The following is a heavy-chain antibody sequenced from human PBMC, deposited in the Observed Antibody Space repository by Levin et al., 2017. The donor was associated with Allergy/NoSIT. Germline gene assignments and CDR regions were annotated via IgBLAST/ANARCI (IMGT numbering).Heavy chain of an antibody. CDR2: IYYSGST. CDR1: GGSISSSSYY. Sequence: PSETLSLTCTVSGGSISSSSYYWGWIRQPPGKGLEWIGSIYYSGSTYYNPSLKSRVTISVDTSKNQFSLKLSSVTAADTAVYYCARELRGYSYGSRAQFGFGFDPWGQGTLVTVSS. V-gene: IGHV4-39*01. J-gene: IGHJ5*02. D-gene: IGHD5-18*01. CDR3: ARELRGYSYGSRAQFGFGFDP.